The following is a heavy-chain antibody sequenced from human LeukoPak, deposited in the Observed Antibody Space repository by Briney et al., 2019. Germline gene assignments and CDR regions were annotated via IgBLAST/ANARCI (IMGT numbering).Heavy chain of an antibody. CDR2: IWDDGSNK. CDR1: GFTFSSYS. D-gene: IGHD1-26*01. CDR3: ARGTSSPGYFDL. J-gene: IGHJ4*02. Sequence: GGSLRLSCAASGFTFSSYSMNWVRQAPGKGLEWVAVIWDDGSNKYYADSVKGRFTISRDNSKNTLYLQMNNLRPEDTALYYCARGTSSPGYFDLWGQGTQVTVSS. V-gene: IGHV3-33*08.